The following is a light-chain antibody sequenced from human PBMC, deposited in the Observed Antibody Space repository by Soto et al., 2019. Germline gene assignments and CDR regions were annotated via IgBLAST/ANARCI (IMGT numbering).Light chain of an antibody. CDR2: DAS. CDR1: QSISSW. CDR3: QQTYNIPLT. Sequence: DIQMTQSPSSLSASVGDRVTITCRTSQSISSWLAWYQQKPGKAPKLLIYDASTLQSAVPSRFSGSGSGTDFTLTISSLQPEDFATYSCQQTYNIPLTFGGGTQVEIK. J-gene: IGKJ4*01. V-gene: IGKV1-39*01.